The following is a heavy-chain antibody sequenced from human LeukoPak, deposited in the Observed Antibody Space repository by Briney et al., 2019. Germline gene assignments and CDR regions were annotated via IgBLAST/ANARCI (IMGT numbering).Heavy chain of an antibody. D-gene: IGHD6-6*01. Sequence: PGGSLRLSCAASGFALSRYWMSWVRQAPGKGLEWVANINEDGSEEVYVDSVKGRFTISRDNAKNSLFLQLNTLRAEDTAVYYCARDPYSSTWYYGMDVWGQGTTVTVSS. CDR3: ARDPYSSTWYYGMDV. V-gene: IGHV3-7*05. CDR1: GFALSRYW. J-gene: IGHJ6*02. CDR2: INEDGSEE.